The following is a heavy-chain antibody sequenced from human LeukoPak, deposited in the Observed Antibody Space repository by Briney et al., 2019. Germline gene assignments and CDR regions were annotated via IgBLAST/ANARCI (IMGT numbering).Heavy chain of an antibody. CDR1: GFTFSSYG. CDR2: IWYDGSNK. CDR3: ARDREDIVVVPAAMPHYYYYYGMDV. Sequence: GRSLRLSCAASGFTFSSYGMHWVRRAPGKGLEWVAVIWYDGSNKYYADSVKGRFTISRDNSKNTLYLQMNSLRAEDTAVYYCARDREDIVVVPAAMPHYYYYYGMDVWGQGTTVTVSS. J-gene: IGHJ6*02. D-gene: IGHD2-2*01. V-gene: IGHV3-33*01.